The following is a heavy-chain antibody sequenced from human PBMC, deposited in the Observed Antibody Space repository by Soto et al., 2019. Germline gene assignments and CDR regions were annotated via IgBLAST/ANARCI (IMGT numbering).Heavy chain of an antibody. D-gene: IGHD3-22*01. J-gene: IGHJ3*02. CDR3: ARDHAPTPDYYDSGVAFDI. V-gene: IGHV3-74*01. CDR1: GLTFSSYW. CDR2: INSDGSST. Sequence: GGSLRLSCAASGLTFSSYWMHWVRQAPGKGLVWVSRINSDGSSTSYADSVKGRFTISRDNAKNTLYLQMNSLRAEDTAVYYCARDHAPTPDYYDSGVAFDIWGQGTMVTVSS.